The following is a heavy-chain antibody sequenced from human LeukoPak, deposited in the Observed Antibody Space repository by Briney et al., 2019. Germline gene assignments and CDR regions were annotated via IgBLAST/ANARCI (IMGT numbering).Heavy chain of an antibody. D-gene: IGHD2-21*01. Sequence: SSETLSLTCAVSGASIRSSYWSWIRLPPGKGLEWIGYIYHSETTKYNPSLKSRLTISLDTSKNQFSLKLSSVTAADTAVYYCARGVVIAPQTFDYWGQGTLVTVSS. J-gene: IGHJ4*02. CDR1: GASIRSSY. CDR3: ARGVVIAPQTFDY. CDR2: IYHSETT. V-gene: IGHV4-59*12.